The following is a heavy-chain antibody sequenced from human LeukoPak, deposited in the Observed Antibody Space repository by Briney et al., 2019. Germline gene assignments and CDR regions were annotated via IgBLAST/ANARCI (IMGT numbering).Heavy chain of an antibody. Sequence: ASVKVSCKASGYTFTSYGISWVRQAPGQGLEWMGWISAYNGNTNYAQKFQGRVTMTRDTSTSTVYMELSSLRSEDTAVYYCAREFGDGAFDAFDIWGQGTMVTVSS. J-gene: IGHJ3*02. D-gene: IGHD4-17*01. CDR1: GYTFTSYG. CDR2: ISAYNGNT. CDR3: AREFGDGAFDAFDI. V-gene: IGHV1-18*01.